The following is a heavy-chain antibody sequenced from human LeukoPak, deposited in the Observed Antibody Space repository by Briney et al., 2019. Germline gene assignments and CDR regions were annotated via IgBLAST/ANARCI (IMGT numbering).Heavy chain of an antibody. CDR2: IYTSGST. CDR3: ARDTLRYDILTGEPLYYFDY. CDR1: GGSISSYY. D-gene: IGHD3-9*01. Sequence: SETLSLTCTVSGGSISSYYWSWIRQPAGKGLEWIGRIYTSGSTNYNPSLKSRVTMSVDTSKNQFSLKLSSVTAADTAVYYCARDTLRYDILTGEPLYYFDYWGQGTLVTVSS. J-gene: IGHJ4*02. V-gene: IGHV4-4*07.